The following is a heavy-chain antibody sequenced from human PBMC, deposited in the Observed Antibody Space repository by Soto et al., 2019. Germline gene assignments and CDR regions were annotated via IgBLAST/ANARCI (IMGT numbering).Heavy chain of an antibody. J-gene: IGHJ2*01. D-gene: IGHD6-19*01. CDR2: IYRSGNT. V-gene: IGHV4-30-2*01. CDR1: GGSISSGGYS. CDR3: ARVARPQEYSSGWSRAGNWYFDL. Sequence: SETLSLTCAVSGGSISSGGYSWTWIRQPPGKGLEWIGYIYRSGNTYYNPSLKSRVTISGDRSKNQFTLNLSSVTAADTAVYYCARVARPQEYSSGWSRAGNWYFDLWGRGTLVTVSS.